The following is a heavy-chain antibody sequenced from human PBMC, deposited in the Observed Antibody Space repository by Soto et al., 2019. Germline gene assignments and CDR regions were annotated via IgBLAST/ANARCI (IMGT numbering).Heavy chain of an antibody. D-gene: IGHD6-19*01. J-gene: IGHJ6*02. CDR2: TYYRSKWYN. Sequence: SQTLSLTCAISGDSVSSNSAAWNWIRQSPSRGLEWLGRTYYRSKWYNDYAVSVKSRITINPDTSKNQFSLQLNSVTPEDTAVYYCARDKGSQWLAYSYYGMDVWGQGTTVTAP. CDR1: GDSVSSNSAA. V-gene: IGHV6-1*01. CDR3: ARDKGSQWLAYSYYGMDV.